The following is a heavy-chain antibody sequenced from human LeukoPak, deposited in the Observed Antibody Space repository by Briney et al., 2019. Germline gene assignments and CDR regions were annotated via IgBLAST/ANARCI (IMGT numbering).Heavy chain of an antibody. J-gene: IGHJ5*02. CDR1: GGSISSYY. CDR3: ARDYDILTGYYS. V-gene: IGHV4-59*01. D-gene: IGHD3-9*01. Sequence: SETLSLTCTVSGGSISSYYWSWIRQPPGKGLEWIGYIYYSGSTDYNPSLKSRVTISVDASKNQFSLKLSSVTAADTAVYYCARDYDILTGYYSWGQGTLVTVSS. CDR2: IYYSGST.